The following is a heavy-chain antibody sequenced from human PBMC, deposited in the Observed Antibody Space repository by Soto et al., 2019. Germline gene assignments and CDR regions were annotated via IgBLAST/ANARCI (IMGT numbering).Heavy chain of an antibody. CDR2: ISGGGDTT. CDR3: ADGRGGSGCLTPRIDF. Sequence: EVQLLESGGGLVQPGGSLRLSCAASGFTFNNYAMTWVRQAPGKGLEWVSAISGGGDTTSYADSVKGRFTVSRDGSKNTLELGLSGLGAAATDLYYGADGRGGSGCLTPRIDFWGKGTLVTVSS. J-gene: IGHJ4*02. CDR1: GFTFNNYA. V-gene: IGHV3-23*01. D-gene: IGHD3-10*01.